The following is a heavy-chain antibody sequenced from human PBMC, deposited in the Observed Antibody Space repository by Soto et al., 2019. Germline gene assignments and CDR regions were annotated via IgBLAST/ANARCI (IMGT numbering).Heavy chain of an antibody. D-gene: IGHD3-16*02. CDR2: ISTYNGNT. V-gene: IGHV1-18*01. J-gene: IGHJ3*02. CDR1: GYTLTSYG. Sequence: GASVKVSCKASGYTLTSYGISWVRQAPGQGLERMGWISTYNGNTNYAQKLQGRVTMTTDTSTSTAYMELRSLRSDDTAVYYCARVPYDYIWGSYRPREKAFDIWGQGTMVTVSS. CDR3: ARVPYDYIWGSYRPREKAFDI.